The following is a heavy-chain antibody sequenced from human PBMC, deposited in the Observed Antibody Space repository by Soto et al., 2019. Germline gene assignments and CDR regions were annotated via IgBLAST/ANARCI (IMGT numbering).Heavy chain of an antibody. V-gene: IGHV6-1*01. D-gene: IGHD3-10*01. CDR1: WYHVSSNSVA. J-gene: IGHJ5*02. CDR2: TYYRSKWYN. Sequence: PSEALSFTNTISWYHVSSNSVACTWIRPLTSRGLEWLGRTYYRSKWYNDYAVSVKSRITINPDTSKNQFSLQLNSVTPEDMAVYYCARDLYGSFHWFDPWGRGTLVTVSS. CDR3: ARDLYGSFHWFDP.